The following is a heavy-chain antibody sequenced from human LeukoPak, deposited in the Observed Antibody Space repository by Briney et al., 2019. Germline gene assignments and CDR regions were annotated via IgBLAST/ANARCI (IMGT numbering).Heavy chain of an antibody. CDR2: IYSGGRT. D-gene: IGHD3-9*01. J-gene: IGHJ4*02. Sequence: GGSLRPSCAASGFTVSSDYMSWVRQAPGKGLEWVSVIYSGGRTYYADSVKGRFTISRDNSKNTLFLQMNSLRAEDTAVYYCARGMISISQPLYFDYWGQGTLVTVSS. V-gene: IGHV3-53*01. CDR1: GFTVSSDY. CDR3: ARGMISISQPLYFDY.